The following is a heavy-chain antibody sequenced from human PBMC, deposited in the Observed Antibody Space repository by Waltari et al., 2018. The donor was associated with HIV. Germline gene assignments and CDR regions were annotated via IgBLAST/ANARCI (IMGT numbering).Heavy chain of an antibody. D-gene: IGHD4-17*01. CDR3: ARDCGTVTTPGEPYYYYGMDV. CDR1: GGSISSGGYY. J-gene: IGHJ6*02. CDR2: IYYSGST. V-gene: IGHV4-31*03. Sequence: QVQLQESGPGLVKPSQTLSLTCTVSGGSISSGGYYWSWIRQHPGKGLEWIGYIYYSGSTYYNPSLKSRVTISVDTSKNQFSLKLSSVTAADTAVYYCARDCGTVTTPGEPYYYYGMDVWGQGTTVTVSS.